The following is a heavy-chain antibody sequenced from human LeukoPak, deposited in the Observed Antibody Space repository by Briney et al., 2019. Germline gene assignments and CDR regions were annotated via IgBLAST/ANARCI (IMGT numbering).Heavy chain of an antibody. CDR3: IKGRGGYTNRWYPDY. J-gene: IGHJ4*02. V-gene: IGHV3-21*04. D-gene: IGHD6-13*01. CDR2: ISSSSSYI. CDR1: GFTDSSNY. Sequence: PGGSLRLSCAASGFTDSSNYMSWVRQAPGKGLEWVSSISSSSSYIYYADSVKGRFTISRDNAKNSLYLQMNSLRAEDTALYYCIKGRGGYTNRWYPDYWGQGTLVTVSS.